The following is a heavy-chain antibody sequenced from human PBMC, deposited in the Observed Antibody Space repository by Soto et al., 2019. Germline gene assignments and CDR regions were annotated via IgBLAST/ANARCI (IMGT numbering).Heavy chain of an antibody. CDR3: ARGGGVPALGDP. V-gene: IGHV4-4*07. J-gene: IGHJ5*02. CDR1: GVSMRNSY. D-gene: IGHD3-16*01. Sequence: SETLSLTCSVSGVSMRNSYWTWIRQSAGKGLEWIGRISTSGNTNYNPSLNSRLTMSVDTSKNQVSLKLTSVTAADTAVYYCARGGGVPALGDPWGQGTLFTVSS. CDR2: ISTSGNT.